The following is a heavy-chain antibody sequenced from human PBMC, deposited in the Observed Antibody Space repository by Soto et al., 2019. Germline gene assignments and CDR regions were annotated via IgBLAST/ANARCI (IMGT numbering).Heavy chain of an antibody. CDR2: IDPSGHST. D-gene: IGHD6-19*01. J-gene: IGHJ2*01. CDR1: GFTFTDYW. V-gene: IGHV1-46*01. CDR3: ARDNSMPVARQTNWYFDP. Sequence: QAQLVQSGVEVKKPGASVKVSCRASGFTFTDYWMHWVRQAPGQGLEWMAVIDPSGHSTIYAQRFQGRLLVTRDTSTSTVYMDLSSLRSDDTALYYCARDNSMPVARQTNWYFDPWGRGTLVTVSS.